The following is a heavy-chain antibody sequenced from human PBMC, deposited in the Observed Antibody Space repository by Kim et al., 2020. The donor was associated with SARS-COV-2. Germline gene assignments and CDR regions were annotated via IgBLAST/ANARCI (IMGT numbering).Heavy chain of an antibody. Sequence: ASVKVSCKASGYTFTKYGITWVRRAPGQGLEWMGWISRYNGNTNYAQKFEGRVTMTRDTSTSTAYMEMRNLRSDDTAVYYCAVPTTARIDYNLNVWGQGTTVTVSS. J-gene: IGHJ6*02. V-gene: IGHV1-18*01. CDR3: AVPTTARIDYNLNV. D-gene: IGHD4-17*01. CDR1: GYTFTKYG. CDR2: ISRYNGNT.